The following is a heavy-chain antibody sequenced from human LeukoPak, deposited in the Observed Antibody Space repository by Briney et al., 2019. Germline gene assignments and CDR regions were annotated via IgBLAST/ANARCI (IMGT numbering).Heavy chain of an antibody. CDR3: ARVTYDFWSGYGNYYFDY. Sequence: PSETLSLTCNVSGGSISSYYWSWIRQPPGKGLEWIGYIYYSGSTNYNPSLKSRVTISVDTSKNQFSLKLSSVTAADTAVYYCARVTYDFWSGYGNYYFDYWGQGTPVTVAS. CDR2: IYYSGST. J-gene: IGHJ4*02. V-gene: IGHV4-59*01. D-gene: IGHD3-3*01. CDR1: GGSISSYY.